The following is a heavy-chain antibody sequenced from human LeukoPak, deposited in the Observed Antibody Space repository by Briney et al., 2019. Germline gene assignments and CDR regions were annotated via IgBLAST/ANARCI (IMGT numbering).Heavy chain of an antibody. D-gene: IGHD3-10*01. CDR1: GGSFSGYY. V-gene: IGHV4-34*01. CDR3: ARARGLDY. J-gene: IGHJ4*02. CDR2: INHSGST. Sequence: SETLSLTCAVYGGSFSGYYWSWIRQPPGRGLEWIREINHSGSTNYNPSLKSRVTISVDTSKNQFSLKLSSVTAADTAVYYCARARGLDYWGQGTLVTVSS.